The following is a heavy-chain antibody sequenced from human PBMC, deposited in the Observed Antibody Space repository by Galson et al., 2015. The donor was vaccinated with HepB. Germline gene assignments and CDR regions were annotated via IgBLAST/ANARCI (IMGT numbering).Heavy chain of an antibody. D-gene: IGHD3-3*01. Sequence: SVKVSCKASGSTFTTYYVHWVRQAPGQGLEWMGIINPTGGSTTYGQKLQGRVTMTRDRSTSTVYMELSSLRSEDTAVYYCAGESGSSSRYFDSWGQGTLVTVSS. CDR3: AGESGSSSRYFDS. J-gene: IGHJ4*02. V-gene: IGHV1-46*03. CDR2: INPTGGST. CDR1: GSTFTTYY.